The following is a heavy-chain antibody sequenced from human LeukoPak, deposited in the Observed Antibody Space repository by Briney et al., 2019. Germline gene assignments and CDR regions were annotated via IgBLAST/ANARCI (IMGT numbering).Heavy chain of an antibody. D-gene: IGHD5-24*01. Sequence: PSETLSLTCAVSGGSISGGSYYWSWIRQHPGKGLEWIGYIYYSGSTYFNPSLESRITMSVDTSKNQFSLNLSSVTAADTAVYYCAGLYAEVAAVLDHWGQGILVTVSS. CDR2: IYYSGST. CDR3: AGLYAEVAAVLDH. CDR1: GGSISGGSYY. V-gene: IGHV4-31*11. J-gene: IGHJ4*02.